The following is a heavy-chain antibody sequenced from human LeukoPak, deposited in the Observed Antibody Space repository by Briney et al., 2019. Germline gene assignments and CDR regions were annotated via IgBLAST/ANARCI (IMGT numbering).Heavy chain of an antibody. V-gene: IGHV3-64*01. CDR1: GFTFSSYA. D-gene: IGHD3-22*01. J-gene: IGHJ4*02. CDR2: ISSNGGST. Sequence: PGGSLRLSCAASGFTFSSYAMHWVRQAPGKGLEYVSAISSNGGSTYYANSVKGRFTISRDNSKNTLYLQMGSLRAEDTAVYYCAKSILRSGYYYLFDYWGQGTLVTVSS. CDR3: AKSILRSGYYYLFDY.